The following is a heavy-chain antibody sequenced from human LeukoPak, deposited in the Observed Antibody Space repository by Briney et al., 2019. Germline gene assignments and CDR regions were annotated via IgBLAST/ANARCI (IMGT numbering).Heavy chain of an antibody. Sequence: GGSLRLSCAASGFTVSSNYMSWVRQAPGKGLEWVSVIYSGGSTYYADSVKGRFTISRDNAKNSLYLQMNSLRAEDTAVYYCARVYGGNSGVLGYWGQGTLVTVSS. CDR3: ARVYGGNSGVLGY. CDR2: IYSGGST. CDR1: GFTVSSNY. D-gene: IGHD4-23*01. J-gene: IGHJ4*02. V-gene: IGHV3-53*01.